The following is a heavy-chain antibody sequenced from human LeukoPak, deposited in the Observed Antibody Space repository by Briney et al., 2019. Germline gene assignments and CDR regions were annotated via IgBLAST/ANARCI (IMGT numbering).Heavy chain of an antibody. CDR2: IYYNGST. V-gene: IGHV4-59*01. D-gene: IGHD2-2*01. Sequence: PSETLSLTCTVSGGSISSYYWSWIRQPPGKGLEWIGYIYYNGSTNYNPSLKSRVTISVDTSKNQFSLKLSSVTAADTAVYYCAREVWVVVPAAPGKYNWFDPWGQGTLVTVSS. J-gene: IGHJ5*02. CDR3: AREVWVVVPAAPGKYNWFDP. CDR1: GGSISSYY.